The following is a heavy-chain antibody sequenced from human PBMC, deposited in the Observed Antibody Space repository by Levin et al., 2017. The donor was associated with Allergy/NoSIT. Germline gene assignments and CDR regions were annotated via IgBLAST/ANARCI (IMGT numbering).Heavy chain of an antibody. CDR1: GYSFTDYA. CDR3: ARDYDFWSGYYRFYFDI. J-gene: IGHJ3*02. D-gene: IGHD3-3*01. CDR2: INAGNGNT. V-gene: IGHV1-3*01. Sequence: ASVKVSCKASGYSFTDYAMHWVRQAPGQRLEWMGRINAGNGNTKYSQKFQDRVTITWDTSASTTYMELNSLRSEDTAVYYCARDYDFWSGYYRFYFDIWCQGTMVTVSS.